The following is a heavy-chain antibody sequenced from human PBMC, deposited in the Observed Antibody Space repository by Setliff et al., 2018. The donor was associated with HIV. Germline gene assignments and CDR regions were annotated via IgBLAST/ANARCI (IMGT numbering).Heavy chain of an antibody. V-gene: IGHV4-39*01. CDR3: ALGTYYCYMDV. J-gene: IGHJ6*03. Sequence: SETLSLTCTVSGGSISDSNHYWGWIRQPPGKGLEWIASIYYTGSTYYNPSLKSRVTITIDTSKNQFPLKLSSVTAADTAMYYCALGTYYCYMDVWGKGTTVTVSS. CDR1: GGSISDSNHY. CDR2: IYYTGST. D-gene: IGHD1-1*01.